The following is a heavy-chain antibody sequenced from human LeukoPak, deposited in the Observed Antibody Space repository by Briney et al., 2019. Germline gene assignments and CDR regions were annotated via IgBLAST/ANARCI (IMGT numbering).Heavy chain of an antibody. Sequence: PGGSLRLSCAASGFTFSSYGMHWVRQAPGKGLEWVAVISYDGSNKYYADSVKGRFTISRDNSKNTLYLQMNSLRAEDTAVYYCAKAFFGESDAFDIWGQGTVVTVSS. V-gene: IGHV3-30*18. J-gene: IGHJ3*02. CDR1: GFTFSSYG. D-gene: IGHD3-10*01. CDR2: ISYDGSNK. CDR3: AKAFFGESDAFDI.